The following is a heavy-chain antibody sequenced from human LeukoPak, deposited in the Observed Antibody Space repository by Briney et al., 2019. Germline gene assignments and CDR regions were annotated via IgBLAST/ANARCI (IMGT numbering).Heavy chain of an antibody. CDR2: ISSSDNVI. J-gene: IGHJ3*02. V-gene: IGHV3-11*01. Sequence: GGSLRLSCAASGFTFSDYYMSWIRQAPGKGLEWVSYISSSDNVIFYADSVKGRFTISRDNAKNSLYLQVNSLRAEDTAVYYCARVVYCSGGSCHIFAFDIWGQGTMVTVSS. CDR1: GFTFSDYY. D-gene: IGHD2-15*01. CDR3: ARVVYCSGGSCHIFAFDI.